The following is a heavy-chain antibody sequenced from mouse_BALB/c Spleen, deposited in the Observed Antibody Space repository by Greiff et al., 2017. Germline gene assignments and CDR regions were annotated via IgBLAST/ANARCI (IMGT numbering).Heavy chain of an antibody. J-gene: IGHJ4*01. D-gene: IGHD2-14*01. CDR1: GFTFSDYY. V-gene: IGHV5-4*02. Sequence: EVKVVESGGGLVKPGGSLKLSCAASGFTFSDYYMYWVRQTPEKRLEWVATISDGGSYTYYPDSVKGRFTISSDNAKNNLYLQMSSLKSEDTAMYYCARDDRGAMDYWGQGTSVTVSS. CDR2: ISDGGSYT. CDR3: ARDDRGAMDY.